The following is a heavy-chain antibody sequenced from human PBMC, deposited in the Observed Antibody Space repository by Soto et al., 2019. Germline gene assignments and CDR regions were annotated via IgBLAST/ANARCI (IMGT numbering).Heavy chain of an antibody. J-gene: IGHJ3*02. CDR1: GFTFSSYA. CDR3: AKDLQYYDSTDAFDI. V-gene: IGHV3-23*01. CDR2: ISGSGGST. D-gene: IGHD3-22*01. Sequence: GGSLRLSCAASGFTFSSYAMSWVRQAPGKGLEWVSAISGSGGSTYYADSVKGRFTISRDNSKNTLYLKMNSLRAEDTAVYYCAKDLQYYDSTDAFDIWGQGTMVTVSS.